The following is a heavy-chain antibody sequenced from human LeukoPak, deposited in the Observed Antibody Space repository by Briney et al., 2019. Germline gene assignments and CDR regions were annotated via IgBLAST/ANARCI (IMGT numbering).Heavy chain of an antibody. CDR3: ARDLTGYHYYYYMDV. D-gene: IGHD3-9*01. Sequence: SGPTLVNPTQTLTLTCTFSGFSLSTSGVGVGGIRRPPGKALEWLALIYWDDDKRYSPSLKSRLTITKDTSKNQVVLTMTNMDPVDTATYYCARDLTGYHYYYYMDVWGKGTTVTVSS. CDR2: IYWDDDK. J-gene: IGHJ6*03. CDR1: GFSLSTSGVG. V-gene: IGHV2-5*02.